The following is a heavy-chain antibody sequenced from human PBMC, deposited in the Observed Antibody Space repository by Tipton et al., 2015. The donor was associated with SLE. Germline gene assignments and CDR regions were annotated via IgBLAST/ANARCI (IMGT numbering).Heavy chain of an antibody. V-gene: IGHV3-66*02. CDR2: IYSGGAT. J-gene: IGHJ4*02. D-gene: IGHD1-1*01. Sequence: SLRLSCAASGFNVTNNYMSWVRQAPGQGLEWVSVIYSGGATYYADSVKGRFTISRDSSKNTLYLQMNSLRAEDTAVYYCARVGRELESGPFDYWGQGTLVTVSS. CDR1: GFNVTNNY. CDR3: ARVGRELESGPFDY.